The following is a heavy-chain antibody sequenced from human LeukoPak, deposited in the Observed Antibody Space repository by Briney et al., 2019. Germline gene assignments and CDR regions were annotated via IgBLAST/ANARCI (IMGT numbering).Heavy chain of an antibody. CDR3: AKQSAGSAAWYSLHYDF. CDR2: ISPSSGT. J-gene: IGHJ4*02. V-gene: IGHV3-23*01. CDR1: GFTFSSYA. D-gene: IGHD6-13*01. Sequence: PGGSLRLSCAASGFTFSSYAMSWVRQAPGKGLEWVSAISPSSGTFYADSVKGRFTISRDNSKDTLYLQMNGLRAEDTAVYFCAKQSAGSAAWYSLHYDFWGQGTLVTVSS.